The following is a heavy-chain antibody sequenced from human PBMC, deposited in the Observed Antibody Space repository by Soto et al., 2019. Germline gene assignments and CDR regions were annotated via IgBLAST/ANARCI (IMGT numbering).Heavy chain of an antibody. Sequence: GGSLRLSCAASGFTFINYNMNWVRQAPGKGLEYISYISSRSNVIYYAGSVKGRFTISRDNAKNSLYLKIDSLRDEDTAVYYCARDCGKGYGMDVWGQGTTITV. J-gene: IGHJ6*02. CDR1: GFTFINYN. CDR2: ISSRSNVI. CDR3: ARDCGKGYGMDV. V-gene: IGHV3-48*02.